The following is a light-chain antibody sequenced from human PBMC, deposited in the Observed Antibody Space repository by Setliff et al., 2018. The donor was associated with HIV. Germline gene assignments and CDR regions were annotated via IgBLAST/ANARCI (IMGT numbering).Light chain of an antibody. V-gene: IGLV2-11*01. J-gene: IGLJ2*01. CDR1: SSDVGGYEY. CDR2: DVS. CDR3: CSYAGSYTYVV. Sequence: QSALTQPRSVSGSPGQSVTISCTGTSSDVGGYEYVSWYQEHPGKAPKVIIYDVSERPSGVPDRFSGSKSGNTASLTISGLHAEDEADYYCCSYAGSYTYVVFGGGTKVTVL.